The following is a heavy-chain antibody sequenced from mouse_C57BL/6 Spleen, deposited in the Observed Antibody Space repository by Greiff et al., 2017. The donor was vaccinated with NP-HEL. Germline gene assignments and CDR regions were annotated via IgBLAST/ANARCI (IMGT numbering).Heavy chain of an antibody. Sequence: EVKVVESGGGLVKPGGSLKLSCAASGFTFSDYGMHWVRQAPEKGLGWVAYISSGSSTIYYADTVKGRFTISRDNAKNTLFLQMTSLRSEDTAMYYCASLYSNYGYWGQGTTLTVSS. CDR3: ASLYSNYGY. J-gene: IGHJ2*01. V-gene: IGHV5-17*01. CDR2: ISSGSSTI. CDR1: GFTFSDYG. D-gene: IGHD2-5*01.